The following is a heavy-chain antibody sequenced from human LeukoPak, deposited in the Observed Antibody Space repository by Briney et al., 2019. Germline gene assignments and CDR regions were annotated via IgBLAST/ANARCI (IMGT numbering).Heavy chain of an antibody. D-gene: IGHD3-10*01. CDR1: GFTFSSYA. CDR2: IIGSGGTT. V-gene: IGHV3-23*01. J-gene: IGHJ3*02. CDR3: AKEFGGAFDI. Sequence: GPSLRLSCAASGFTFSSYAMSRVRQAPGKTLYRVSSIIGSGGTTYYADSVKGRFTISRDNSKNTLYLQMNSLRAEDTAVYYCAKEFGGAFDIWGQGTMVTVSS.